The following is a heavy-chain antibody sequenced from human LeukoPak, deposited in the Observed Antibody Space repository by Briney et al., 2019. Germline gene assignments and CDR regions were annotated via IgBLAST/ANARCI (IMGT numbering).Heavy chain of an antibody. D-gene: IGHD3-22*01. CDR3: ARADNYYDSSGYYSPAFDI. CDR1: GGSISSGGYS. Sequence: SETLSLTCAVSGGSISSGGYSWSWIRQPPGKGLEWIGYIYYSGSTNYNPSLKSRVIISVDTSKNQFSLKLSSVTAADTAVYYCARADNYYDSSGYYSPAFDIWGQGTMVTVSS. CDR2: IYYSGST. V-gene: IGHV4-61*08. J-gene: IGHJ3*02.